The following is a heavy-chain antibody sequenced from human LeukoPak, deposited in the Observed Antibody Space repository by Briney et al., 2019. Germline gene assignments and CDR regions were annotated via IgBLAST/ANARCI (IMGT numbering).Heavy chain of an antibody. CDR3: AILRVGATTYYFDY. J-gene: IGHJ4*02. Sequence: SGGSLRLSCAASGFTFSDYYMSWIRQAPGKGLEWVSYISSSGSTIYYADSVKGRFTISRDNAKNSLYLQMNSLRAEDTAVYYCAILRVGATTYYFDYWGQGTLVTVSS. D-gene: IGHD1-26*01. CDR2: ISSSGSTI. CDR1: GFTFSDYY. V-gene: IGHV3-11*01.